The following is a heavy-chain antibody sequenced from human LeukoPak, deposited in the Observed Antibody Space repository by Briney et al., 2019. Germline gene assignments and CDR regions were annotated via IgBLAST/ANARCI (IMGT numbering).Heavy chain of an antibody. CDR3: ASLRVPGYFDY. D-gene: IGHD3-16*01. V-gene: IGHV4-38-2*02. CDR2: FYHSEST. J-gene: IGHJ4*03. Sequence: SETVSLTCTVSGYSISSDYYWGGIRQPPGKGLEWIGSFYHSESTYYNPSLKSRVTISVDTSKNQFSLKLISVTAADTAVFYCASLRVPGYFDYWGQGTLVTVSS. CDR1: GYSISSDYY.